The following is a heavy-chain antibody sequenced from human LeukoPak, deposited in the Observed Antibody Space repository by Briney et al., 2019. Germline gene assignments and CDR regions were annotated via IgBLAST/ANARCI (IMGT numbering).Heavy chain of an antibody. CDR3: ARDYGGYDLDY. Sequence: PSETLSLTCTVSGGSISSGDYYWSWIRQPPGKGLEWIGYIYYSGSAYYNPSLKSRVTISVDTSKNQFSLKLSSVTAADTAVYYCARDYGGYDLDYWGQGTLVTVSS. J-gene: IGHJ4*02. D-gene: IGHD4-17*01. CDR2: IYYSGSA. V-gene: IGHV4-30-4*01. CDR1: GGSISSGDYY.